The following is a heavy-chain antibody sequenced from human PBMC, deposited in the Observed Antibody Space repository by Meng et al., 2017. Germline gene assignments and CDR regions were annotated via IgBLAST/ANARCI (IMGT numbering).Heavy chain of an antibody. J-gene: IGHJ4*02. CDR1: GYTFTSYA. Sequence: QVYLVQSEFELKSPGASWKVSCKASGYTFTSYAMNWVRQAPGQGLEWMGWINTNTGNPTYAQGFTGRFVFSLDTSVSTAYLQISSLKAEDTAVYYCARDYGDGYEGSFDYWGQGPLVTVSS. D-gene: IGHD5-24*01. CDR3: ARDYGDGYEGSFDY. CDR2: INTNTGNP. V-gene: IGHV7-4-1*02.